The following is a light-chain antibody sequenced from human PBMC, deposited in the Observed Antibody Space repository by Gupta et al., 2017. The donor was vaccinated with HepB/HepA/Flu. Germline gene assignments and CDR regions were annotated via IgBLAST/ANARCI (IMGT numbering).Light chain of an antibody. Sequence: DIVLTQSPGTLSLSPGERATLSCRASHSVISYFAWYQQKPGQAPRLLIYDASSRATGIPDRFSGSGSGTDFTLTISRLEPEDFAVYYCQQDASFPFTFGPGTKVDIK. V-gene: IGKV3-20*01. CDR3: QQDASFPFT. CDR2: DAS. J-gene: IGKJ3*01. CDR1: HSVISY.